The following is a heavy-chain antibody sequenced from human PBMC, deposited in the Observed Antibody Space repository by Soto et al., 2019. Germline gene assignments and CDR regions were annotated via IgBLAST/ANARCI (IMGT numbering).Heavy chain of an antibody. CDR3: ARDRGRASAGEYLYYGMDV. CDR2: INPSGGSA. CDR1: GYTFTSYY. Sequence: ASVKVSCKASGYTFTSYYIHWVRQAPGQGLEWMGVINPSGGSAGYAQRFQGRVTMTRDTSTSTVYMEMISLRSDDMAVYYCARDRGRASAGEYLYYGMDVWGQGTTVTVSS. D-gene: IGHD3-16*01. J-gene: IGHJ6*02. V-gene: IGHV1-46*01.